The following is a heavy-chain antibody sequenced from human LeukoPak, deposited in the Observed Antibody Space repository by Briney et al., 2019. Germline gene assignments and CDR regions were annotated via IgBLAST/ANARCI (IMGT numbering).Heavy chain of an antibody. CDR3: ARVSHYDFWSGYTFDY. D-gene: IGHD3-3*01. CDR2: FSGTGAST. V-gene: IGHV3-23*01. Sequence: GGSLRLSCAASGFTFSTYAMSWVRQAPGKGLEWVSVFSGTGASTHYADSVKGRFTISRDNSKNTLYLQMNSLRAEDTAVYYCARVSHYDFWSGYTFDYWGQGTLVTVSS. CDR1: GFTFSTYA. J-gene: IGHJ4*02.